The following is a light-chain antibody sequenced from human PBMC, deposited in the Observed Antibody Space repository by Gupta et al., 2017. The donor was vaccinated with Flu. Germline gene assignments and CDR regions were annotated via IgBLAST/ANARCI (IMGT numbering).Light chain of an antibody. V-gene: IGLV1-40*01. CDR2: VNT. Sequence: QAVLTQPPSVSGAPGQTDTISSNGSNSNIGTNKYANWYQQVPGTAPNLLIYVNTNRPSGVPDRFSGSKSGTSASLAITGLQAEDEADYYCQSYDSSLSGWVFGRGTKLTVL. CDR3: QSYDSSLSGWV. CDR1: NSNIGTNKY. J-gene: IGLJ3*02.